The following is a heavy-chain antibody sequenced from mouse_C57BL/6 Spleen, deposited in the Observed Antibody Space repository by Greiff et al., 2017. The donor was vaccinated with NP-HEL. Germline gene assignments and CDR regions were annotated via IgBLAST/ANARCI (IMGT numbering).Heavy chain of an antibody. CDR3: ARSNYGGYFDV. D-gene: IGHD1-1*01. Sequence: EVQVVESGGGLVQPGGSLSLSCAASGFTFTDYYMSWVRQPPGKALEWLGFIRNKANGYTTEYSASVKGRFTISRDNSQSILYLQMNALRAEDSATYYCARSNYGGYFDVWGTGTTVTVSS. V-gene: IGHV7-3*01. CDR1: GFTFTDYY. CDR2: IRNKANGYTT. J-gene: IGHJ1*03.